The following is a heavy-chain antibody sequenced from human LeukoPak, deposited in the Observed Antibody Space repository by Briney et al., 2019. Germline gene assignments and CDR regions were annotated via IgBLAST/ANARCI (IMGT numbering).Heavy chain of an antibody. CDR1: GGSISSSSYY. V-gene: IGHV4-39*01. CDR3: ARYGSGYY. Sequence: PSETLSLTCTVSGGSISSSSYYWGWIRQPPGKGLEWIGSIYYSGSTYYNPSLKSRVTISVDTSKNQFSLKLSSVTAADTAVYYCARYGSGYYWGQGTLVTVSS. D-gene: IGHD3-10*01. CDR2: IYYSGST. J-gene: IGHJ4*02.